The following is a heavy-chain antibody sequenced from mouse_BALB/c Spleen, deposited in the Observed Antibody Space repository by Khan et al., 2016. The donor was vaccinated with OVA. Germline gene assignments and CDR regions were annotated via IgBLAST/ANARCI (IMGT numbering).Heavy chain of an antibody. V-gene: IGHV1-77*01. CDR3: ARRNYFGYTFAY. CDR2: ISPGSGDT. CDR1: GYTFTDYY. D-gene: IGHD1-2*01. Sequence: QVQLKQSGAELARPGASVKLSCTASGYTFTDYYINWVKQRTGQGLEWIGEISPGSGDTYYTERFMGKATLTADKSSSTAYMPLSSLTSKASAVYFCARRNYFGYTFAYGGQGTLVTVSA. J-gene: IGHJ3*01.